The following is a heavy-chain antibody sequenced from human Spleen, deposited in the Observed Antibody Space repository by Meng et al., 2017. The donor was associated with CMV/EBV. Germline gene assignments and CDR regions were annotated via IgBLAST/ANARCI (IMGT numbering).Heavy chain of an antibody. Sequence: LNCTGDGGSFSHYYWSWIRQPPGKGREWIGEINHSGSTNYNPSLKSRVTISVDTSKKQISVKLSSVTAADTAVYYCARLMIESSSFDYWGQGTLVTVSS. CDR1: GGSFSHYY. J-gene: IGHJ4*02. CDR3: ARLMIESSSFDY. CDR2: INHSGST. V-gene: IGHV4-34*01. D-gene: IGHD3-22*01.